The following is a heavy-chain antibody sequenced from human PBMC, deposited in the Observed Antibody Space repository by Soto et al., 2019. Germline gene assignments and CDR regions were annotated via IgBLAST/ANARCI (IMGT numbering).Heavy chain of an antibody. D-gene: IGHD2-2*01. CDR1: GYTFTSYA. Sequence: ASVKVSCKASGYTFTSYAMHWVRQAPGQRLEWMGWINAGNGNTKYSQKFQGRVTITRDTSASTAYMELSSLRSEDTAVYYCARDQAASVCTSCEGVFDYWGQGTLVTVSS. V-gene: IGHV1-3*01. CDR2: INAGNGNT. CDR3: ARDQAASVCTSCEGVFDY. J-gene: IGHJ4*02.